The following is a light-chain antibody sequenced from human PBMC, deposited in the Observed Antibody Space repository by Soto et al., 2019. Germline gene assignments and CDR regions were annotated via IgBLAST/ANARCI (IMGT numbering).Light chain of an antibody. Sequence: QSVLTQPASVSGSPGQSITISCTGTSSDVGGYNYVSWYQQHPGKAPNLIIFDVSNRPSGVSNRFSGSKSGNSASLTISGLQAEDEADYYCSSYTASNTPVVFGGGTQLTVL. CDR1: SSDVGGYNY. V-gene: IGLV2-14*01. J-gene: IGLJ2*01. CDR3: SSYTASNTPVV. CDR2: DVS.